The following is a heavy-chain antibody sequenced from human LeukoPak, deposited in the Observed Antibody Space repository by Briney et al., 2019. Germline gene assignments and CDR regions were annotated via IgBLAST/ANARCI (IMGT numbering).Heavy chain of an antibody. D-gene: IGHD3-16*01. J-gene: IGHJ4*02. CDR3: AKNGPDYIWGNYLDY. CDR1: GFTFSTYG. Sequence: PTGGPLRLSCAASGFTFSTYGMHWVRQAPGKGLECVAFIRYDGNNKHYADSVKGRFTISRDNSKNMLYLEMKSLRPEDTAVYYCAKNGPDYIWGNYLDYWGQGTLVTVSS. V-gene: IGHV3-30*02. CDR2: IRYDGNNK.